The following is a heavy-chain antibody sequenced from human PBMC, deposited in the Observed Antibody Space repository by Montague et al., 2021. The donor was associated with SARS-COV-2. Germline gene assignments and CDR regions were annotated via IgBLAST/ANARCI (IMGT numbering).Heavy chain of an antibody. CDR3: ARLGIRFVDWLLLGEGYFDY. CDR2: IYYSGST. D-gene: IGHD3-9*01. CDR1: GGSISSYY. V-gene: IGHV4-59*08. Sequence: SETLSLTCTVSGGSISSYYWSWIRQPPGKGLEWIGYIYYSGSTNYNPSLKSRVTISVDTSKNQFSLKLSSVTAADTAVYYCARLGIRFVDWLLLGEGYFDYWGQGTLVTVSS. J-gene: IGHJ4*02.